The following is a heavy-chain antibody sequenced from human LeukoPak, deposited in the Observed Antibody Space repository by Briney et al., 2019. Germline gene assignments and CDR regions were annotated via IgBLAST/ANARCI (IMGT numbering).Heavy chain of an antibody. V-gene: IGHV1-2*02. CDR2: INPNSGGT. CDR3: ARDFYYDSSGYQGSDAFDI. Sequence: GASVKVSCKASGYTFTGYYMHWVRQAPGQGLEWMGWINPNSGGTNYAQKFQGRVTMTRDTSISTAYIELSRLRSDDTAVYYCARDFYYDSSGYQGSDAFDIWGQGTMVTVSS. D-gene: IGHD3-22*01. CDR1: GYTFTGYY. J-gene: IGHJ3*02.